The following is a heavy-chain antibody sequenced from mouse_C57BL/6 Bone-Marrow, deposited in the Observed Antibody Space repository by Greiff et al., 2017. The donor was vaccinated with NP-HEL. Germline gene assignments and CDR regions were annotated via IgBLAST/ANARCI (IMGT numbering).Heavy chain of an antibody. Sequence: QVQLQQSGPELVKPGASVKISCKASGYAFSSSWMNWVKQRPGKGLEWIGRIYPGDGDTNYNGKFKGKATLTADKSSSTAYMQLSSLTSEDSAVYFCARCPYGYGLLFAYWGQGTLVTVSA. CDR3: ARCPYGYGLLFAY. V-gene: IGHV1-82*01. J-gene: IGHJ3*01. D-gene: IGHD2-2*01. CDR1: GYAFSSSW. CDR2: IYPGDGDT.